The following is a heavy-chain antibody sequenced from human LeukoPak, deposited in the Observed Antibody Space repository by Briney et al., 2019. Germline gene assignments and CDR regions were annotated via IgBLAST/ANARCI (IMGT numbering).Heavy chain of an antibody. CDR3: ARGPYAQYKVERGGYYFDY. J-gene: IGHJ4*02. Sequence: ASVKVSCKASGGTFSSYAISWVRQAPGQGLEWMGRIIPILGIANYAQKFQGRVTITADKSTSTAYMELSSLRSEDTAVYYCARGPYAQYKVERGGYYFDYWGQGTLVTVSS. V-gene: IGHV1-69*04. CDR2: IIPILGIA. CDR1: GGTFSSYA. D-gene: IGHD3-16*01.